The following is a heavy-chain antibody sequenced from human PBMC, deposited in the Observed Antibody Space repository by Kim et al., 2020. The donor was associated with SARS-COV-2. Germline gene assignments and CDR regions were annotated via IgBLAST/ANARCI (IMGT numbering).Heavy chain of an antibody. CDR2: K. D-gene: IGHD1-1*01. J-gene: IGHJ3*02. Sequence: KIYAQKFQGRVTMARDTSINTAYMELSRLIVDDTAVYYCARVLNWVPLDIWGQGTMVAVSS. V-gene: IGHV1-2*02. CDR3: ARVLNWVPLDI.